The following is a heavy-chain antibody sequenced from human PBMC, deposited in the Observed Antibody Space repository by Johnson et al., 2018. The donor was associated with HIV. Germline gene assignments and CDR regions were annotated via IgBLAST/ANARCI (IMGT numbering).Heavy chain of an antibody. J-gene: IGHJ3*02. D-gene: IGHD5-18*01. CDR3: ARLPSGYSRDAFDI. CDR2: ISYDGNSK. V-gene: IGHV3-30*04. Sequence: QMQLVESGGGVVQPGRPLRLSCVASGFIFSDSAMHWVRQAPSKGLEWVAFISYDGNSKYFADSVKGRFTISRDNSKNTLYLQMNSLRPEDTAVYYCARLPSGYSRDAFDIWGQGTMVTVSS. CDR1: GFIFSDSA.